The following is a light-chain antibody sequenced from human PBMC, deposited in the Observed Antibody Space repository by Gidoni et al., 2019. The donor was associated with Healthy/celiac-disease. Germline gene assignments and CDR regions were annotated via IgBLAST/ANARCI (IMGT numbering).Light chain of an antibody. CDR2: EVS. CDR3: SSYAGSNIPVV. Sequence: QSALTQPPSASESPGQSVTISCTGTSSDVGSYNYVSWYQQHPGKAPKLMIYEVSKRPSGVPDRFSGSKSGNTASLTVSGLQAEDEADYYCSSYAGSNIPVVFGGGTKLTVL. J-gene: IGLJ2*01. CDR1: SSDVGSYNY. V-gene: IGLV2-8*01.